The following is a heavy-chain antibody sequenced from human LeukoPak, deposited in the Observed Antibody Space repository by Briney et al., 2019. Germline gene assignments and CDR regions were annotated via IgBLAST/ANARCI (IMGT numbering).Heavy chain of an antibody. J-gene: IGHJ4*02. CDR2: IYYTGST. Sequence: PSETLSLTCTISGGSISSSNYYWGWIRQPPGKGLEWIGSIYYTGSTYYNPSLKSRVTISVDTSKNQFSLKLSSVTAADTAVYYCACAEQSSGFDYWGQGTLVTVSS. V-gene: IGHV4-39*07. D-gene: IGHD6-19*01. CDR3: ACAEQSSGFDY. CDR1: GGSISSSNYY.